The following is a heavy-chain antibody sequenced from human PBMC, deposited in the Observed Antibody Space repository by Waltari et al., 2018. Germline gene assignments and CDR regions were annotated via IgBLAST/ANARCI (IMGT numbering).Heavy chain of an antibody. J-gene: IGHJ4*02. CDR3: ARAFPPTIYSSGWPFDY. CDR2: MNPNSGNT. Sequence: QVQLVQSGAEVKKPGASVKVSCKASGYTFTSYDINWGRQATGQGLGWMGWMNPNSGNTGYAQKFQGRVTMTRNTSISTAYMELSSLRSEDTAVYYCARAFPPTIYSSGWPFDYWGQGTLVTVSS. CDR1: GYTFTSYD. D-gene: IGHD6-19*01. V-gene: IGHV1-8*01.